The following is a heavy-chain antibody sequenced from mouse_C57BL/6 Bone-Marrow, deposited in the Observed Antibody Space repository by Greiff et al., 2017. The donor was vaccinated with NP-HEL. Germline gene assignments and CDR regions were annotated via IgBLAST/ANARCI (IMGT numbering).Heavy chain of an antibody. Sequence: QVQLKQSGPGLVQPSQSLSITCTVSGFSLTSYGVHWVRQSPGKGLEWLGVIWSGGSTDSNAAFISRLSISKDNSKSQVFFKMNSLQADDTAIYYCARGGYYLAYWGQGTLVTVSA. V-gene: IGHV2-2*01. J-gene: IGHJ3*01. CDR3: ARGGYYLAY. CDR1: GFSLTSYG. CDR2: IWSGGST. D-gene: IGHD2-12*01.